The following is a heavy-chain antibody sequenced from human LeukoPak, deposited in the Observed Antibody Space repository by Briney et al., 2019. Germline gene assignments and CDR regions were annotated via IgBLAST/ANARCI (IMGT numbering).Heavy chain of an antibody. CDR2: IYSGGST. CDR3: AKFDYGDYSEGAAFDI. J-gene: IGHJ3*02. CDR1: GFTVSSNY. D-gene: IGHD4-17*01. V-gene: IGHV3-53*01. Sequence: PGGSLRLSCAASGFTVSSNYMSWVRQAPGKGLEWVSVIYSGGSTYYADSVKGRFTISRDNSKNTLYLQMNSLRAEDTAVYYCAKFDYGDYSEGAAFDIWGQGTMVTVSS.